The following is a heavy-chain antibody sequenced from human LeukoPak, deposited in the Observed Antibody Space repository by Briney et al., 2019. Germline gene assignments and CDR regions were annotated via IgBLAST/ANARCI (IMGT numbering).Heavy chain of an antibody. J-gene: IGHJ4*02. V-gene: IGHV1-69*13. CDR1: GGTFSSYA. CDR3: ARGRYSSSRYYFDY. CDR2: IIPIFGTA. D-gene: IGHD6-13*01. Sequence: GASVKVSCKASGGTFSSYAISWVRQAPGQGLEWMGEIIPIFGTANYAQKFQGRVTITADESTSTAYMELRSLRSDDTAVYYCARGRYSSSRYYFDYWGQGTLVTVSS.